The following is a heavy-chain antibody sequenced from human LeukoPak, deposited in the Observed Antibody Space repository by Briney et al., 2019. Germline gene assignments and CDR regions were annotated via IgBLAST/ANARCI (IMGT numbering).Heavy chain of an antibody. D-gene: IGHD6-13*01. Sequence: KPSETLSLTCTVSGGSISSSSYYWGWIRQPPGKGLEWIGSIYYSGSTYYNPSLKCRVTISVDTSKNQFSLKLSSVTAADTAVYYCARTYSSSWYNDYYYMDVWGKGTTVTVSS. J-gene: IGHJ6*03. CDR1: GGSISSSSYY. CDR2: IYYSGST. V-gene: IGHV4-39*07. CDR3: ARTYSSSWYNDYYYMDV.